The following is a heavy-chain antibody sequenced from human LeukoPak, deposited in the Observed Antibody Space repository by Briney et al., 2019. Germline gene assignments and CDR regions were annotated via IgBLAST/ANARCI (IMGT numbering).Heavy chain of an antibody. D-gene: IGHD6-19*01. CDR1: GFTFSNAW. CDR3: AKVPGSGWYGYFQH. CDR2: ISGSGGST. Sequence: GGSLRLSCAASGFTFSNAWMSWVRQAPGKGLEWVSAISGSGGSTYYADSVKGRFTISRDNSKNTLYLQMNSLRAEDTAVYYCAKVPGSGWYGYFQHWGQGTLVTVSS. J-gene: IGHJ1*01. V-gene: IGHV3-23*01.